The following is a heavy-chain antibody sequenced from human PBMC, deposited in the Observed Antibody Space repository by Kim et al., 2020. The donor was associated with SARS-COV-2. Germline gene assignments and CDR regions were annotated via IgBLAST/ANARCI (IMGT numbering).Heavy chain of an antibody. CDR3: ARRVGATKIDY. V-gene: IGHV4-39*01. D-gene: IGHD1-26*01. J-gene: IGHJ4*02. Sequence: TFYNPSLKSRVTIAVDTSKNQFSLKLSSVTAADTAVYYCARRVGATKIDYWGQGTLVTVSS. CDR2: T.